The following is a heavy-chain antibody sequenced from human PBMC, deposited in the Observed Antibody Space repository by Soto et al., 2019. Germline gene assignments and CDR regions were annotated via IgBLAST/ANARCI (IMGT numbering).Heavy chain of an antibody. J-gene: IGHJ6*02. D-gene: IGHD3-10*01. V-gene: IGHV5-10-1*01. Sequence: PGESLKISCKGSGYSFTNYWIIWVRQMPGKGLEWMGRVDPTDSYTKYSPSFQGHVTISADKSISTAYLQWSSLKASDTAMYYCARQEPMVWGIIGAMDVWGQGTTVTVSS. CDR2: VDPTDSYT. CDR1: GYSFTNYW. CDR3: ARQEPMVWGIIGAMDV.